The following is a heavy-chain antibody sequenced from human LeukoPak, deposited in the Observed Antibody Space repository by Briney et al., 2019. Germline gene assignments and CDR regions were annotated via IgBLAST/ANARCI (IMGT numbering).Heavy chain of an antibody. D-gene: IGHD3-22*01. CDR1: GFTLTSYE. J-gene: IGHJ4*02. Sequence: GGSLRLSCAASGFTLTSYEMNWVRQAPGEGLEWVSYISSSGSTVYYAGSVRGRFTISRDNAKNSLNLQMNSLRAEDTAVYYCARVRYDRGFFLLDHWGQGTLVTVSS. V-gene: IGHV3-48*03. CDR2: ISSSGSTV. CDR3: ARVRYDRGFFLLDH.